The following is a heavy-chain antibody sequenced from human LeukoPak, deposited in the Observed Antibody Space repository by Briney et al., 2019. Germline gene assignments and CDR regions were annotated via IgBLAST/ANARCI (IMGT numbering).Heavy chain of an antibody. CDR2: ISHRGTT. CDR3: ARARGPVTDSFDY. J-gene: IGHJ4*02. V-gene: IGHV4-38-2*02. D-gene: IGHD4-17*01. Sequence: SETLSFTCTVSGYSISSGYYWGWIRQPPGKGLEWIGSISHRGTTYYNPSLKSRVTISLDTSKNQFSLKLSSVTAADTAVYYCARARGPVTDSFDYWGQGTLVTVSS. CDR1: GYSISSGYY.